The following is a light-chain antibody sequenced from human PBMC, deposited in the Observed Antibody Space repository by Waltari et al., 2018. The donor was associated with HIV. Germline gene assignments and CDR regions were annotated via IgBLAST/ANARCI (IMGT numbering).Light chain of an antibody. Sequence: QSALTQPPSASGSPGQSVTLSCNGTRSDVGGNNYFSWYQPYPGKAPRLMIYEVYKRPSGVPHRFSGSKSGNTASLTVSGLQAEDEANYYCSSYAGINTYVLFGGGTKLTVL. CDR3: SSYAGINTYVL. V-gene: IGLV2-8*01. J-gene: IGLJ2*01. CDR1: RSDVGGNNY. CDR2: EVY.